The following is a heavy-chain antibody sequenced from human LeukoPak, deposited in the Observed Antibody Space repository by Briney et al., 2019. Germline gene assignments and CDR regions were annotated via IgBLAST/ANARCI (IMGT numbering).Heavy chain of an antibody. CDR3: ARDDASEWELLW. CDR2: ISYDGSDK. V-gene: IGHV3-30*03. Sequence: GRSLRLSCAASGFTFSNYGMHWVRQAPGKGLEWVALISYDGSDKYYADSVKGRFTISRDNAKNTLYLQMNGLRAEDTAVYYCARDDASEWELLWWGQGTLVTVSS. CDR1: GFTFSNYG. D-gene: IGHD1-26*01. J-gene: IGHJ4*02.